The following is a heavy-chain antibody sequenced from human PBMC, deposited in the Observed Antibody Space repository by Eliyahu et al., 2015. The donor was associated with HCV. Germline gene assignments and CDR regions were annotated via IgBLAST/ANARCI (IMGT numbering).Heavy chain of an antibody. D-gene: IGHD3-22*01. CDR3: ARELYYYDSSGYY. Sequence: EVQLVESGGGLVQPGGSLRLSCAASGFTFSSYWMSWVRQAPGKGLEWVANIKQDGSEKYYVDSVKGRFTISRDNAKNSLYLQMNSLRAEDTAVYYCARELYYYDSSGYYWGQGTLVTVSS. J-gene: IGHJ4*02. V-gene: IGHV3-7*05. CDR2: IKQDGSEK. CDR1: GFTFSSYW.